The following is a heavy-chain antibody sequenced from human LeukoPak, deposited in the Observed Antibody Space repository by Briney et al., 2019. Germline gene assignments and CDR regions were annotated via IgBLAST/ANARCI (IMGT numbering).Heavy chain of an antibody. CDR2: IYYSGTT. V-gene: IGHV4-39*01. D-gene: IGHD6-19*01. J-gene: IGHJ4*02. CDR3: ARHRTVARGCYEFDY. CDR1: TSAIRNYW. Sequence: GSLRLSCAVSTSAIRNYWMSWVRQPPGKGLEWIATIYYSGTTYYNPPLKSRVTISVDTSKSQFSLRVTSVTASDSAMYYCARHRTVARGCYEFDYWGQGALVTVSS.